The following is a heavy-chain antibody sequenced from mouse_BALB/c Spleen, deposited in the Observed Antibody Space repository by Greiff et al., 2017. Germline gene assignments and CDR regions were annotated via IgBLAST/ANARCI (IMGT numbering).Heavy chain of an antibody. CDR1: GFSLTGYG. CDR2: IWGDGST. D-gene: IGHD2-14*01. J-gene: IGHJ4*01. V-gene: IGHV2-6-7*01. CDR3: ARDLGYDLRGYAMDY. Sequence: VMLVESGPGLVAPSQSLSITCTVSGFSLTGYGVNWVRQPPGKGLEWLGMIWGDGSTDYNSALKSRLCISKYNSKSQVFLKMNSLQTDDTARYYCARDLGYDLRGYAMDYWGQGTSVTVSS.